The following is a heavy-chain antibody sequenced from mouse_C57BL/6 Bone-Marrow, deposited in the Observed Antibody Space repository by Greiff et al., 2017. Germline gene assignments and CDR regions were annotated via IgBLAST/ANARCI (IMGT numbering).Heavy chain of an antibody. V-gene: IGHV2-2*01. CDR1: GFSLTSYG. Sequence: VMLVESGPGLVQPSQSLSLTCTVSGFSLTSYGVHWVRQSPGKGLEWLGVIWSGGSTDYTAAFIYRLSISKDKSKSQVFFKMNSRQADDTAIYYCARSWAFDYWGQGTTLTVSS. CDR3: ARSWAFDY. J-gene: IGHJ2*01. CDR2: IWSGGST. D-gene: IGHD4-1*01.